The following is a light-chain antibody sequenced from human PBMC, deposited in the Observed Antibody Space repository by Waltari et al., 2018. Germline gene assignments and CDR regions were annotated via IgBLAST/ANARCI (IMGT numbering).Light chain of an antibody. CDR2: GAS. CDR1: QSFSRN. CDR3: HQYNNWPLT. J-gene: IGKJ2*01. Sequence: TVMTQSPVTLSVSPGESATLACGASQSFSRNLAWYQQKPGQAPRLRIYGASTRATGIPARFSGSGSGTEFTLTISSLQSEDFAVYYCHQYNNWPLTFGQGTKLEIK. V-gene: IGKV3-15*01.